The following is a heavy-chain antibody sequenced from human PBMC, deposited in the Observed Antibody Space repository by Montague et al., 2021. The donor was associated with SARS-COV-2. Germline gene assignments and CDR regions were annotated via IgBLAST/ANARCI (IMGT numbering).Heavy chain of an antibody. CDR3: AKTHRYYNRNFDY. D-gene: IGHD3-22*01. CDR1: GFPFNSYA. J-gene: IGHJ4*02. Sequence: SRSLSLSASGFPFNSYAMSWVGQAPGKGLEWVSIIYSGGSSTYYADSVKGRFTISRDNSKNTLYLQMNSMIAEDTAVYYCAKTHRYYNRNFDYWGQGTLVTVSS. V-gene: IGHV3-23*03. CDR2: IYSGGSST.